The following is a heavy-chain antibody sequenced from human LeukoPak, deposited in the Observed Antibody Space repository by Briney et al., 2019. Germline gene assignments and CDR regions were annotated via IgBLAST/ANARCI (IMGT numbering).Heavy chain of an antibody. V-gene: IGHV4-30-4*08. J-gene: IGHJ4*02. D-gene: IGHD4-11*01. CDR2: IYYSGST. CDR3: ASSRRSARLQFDY. Sequence: SETLSRTCTVSGGSISSGDYYWSWIRQPPGKGLEWIGYIYYSGSTYYNPSLKSRVTISVDTSKNQFSLKLSSVTAADTAVYYCASSRRSARLQFDYWGQGILVTVSS. CDR1: GGSISSGDYY.